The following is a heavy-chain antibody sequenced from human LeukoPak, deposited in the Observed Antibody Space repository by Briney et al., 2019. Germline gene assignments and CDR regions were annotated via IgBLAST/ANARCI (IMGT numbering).Heavy chain of an antibody. CDR3: ARDRLPGIAAARGRFDP. V-gene: IGHV3-33*01. J-gene: IGHJ5*02. CDR1: GFAFSSYG. CDR2: IWYDGSNK. D-gene: IGHD6-13*01. Sequence: VGSLSLSCAASGFAFSSYGMHWVRQAPGKGREWVAVIWYDGSNKYYADSVKGRFTISRDNSKNTLYLQMNSLRAEDTAVYYCARDRLPGIAAARGRFDPWGQGTLVTVSS.